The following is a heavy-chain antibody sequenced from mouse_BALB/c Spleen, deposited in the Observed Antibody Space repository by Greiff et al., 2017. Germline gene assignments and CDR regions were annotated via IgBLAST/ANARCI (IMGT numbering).Heavy chain of an antibody. Sequence: EVQLVESGPGLVKPSQSLSLTCTVTGYSITSDYAWNWIRQFPGNKLEWMGYISYSGSTSYNPSLKSRISITRDTSKNQFFLQLNSVTTEDTATYYCARCSYYGSSSFDYWGQGTTLTVSS. D-gene: IGHD1-1*01. CDR2: ISYSGST. CDR3: ARCSYYGSSSFDY. J-gene: IGHJ2*01. V-gene: IGHV3-2*02. CDR1: GYSITSDYA.